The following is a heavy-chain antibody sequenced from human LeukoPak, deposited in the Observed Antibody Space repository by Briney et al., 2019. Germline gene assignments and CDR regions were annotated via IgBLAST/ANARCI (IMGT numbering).Heavy chain of an antibody. CDR2: IIGSGGST. CDR1: GFTFISYA. D-gene: IGHD3-22*01. J-gene: IGHJ4*02. CDR3: AKSPRSGQYYYDSSGYYPFDY. Sequence: PGGSLLLSCGASGFTFISYALSWVRQAPGKGLEWVSAIIGSGGSTYYADSVKGRFTISRDNSKNTLYLQMNSLRAEDTAVYYCAKSPRSGQYYYDSSGYYPFDYWGQGTLVTVSS. V-gene: IGHV3-23*01.